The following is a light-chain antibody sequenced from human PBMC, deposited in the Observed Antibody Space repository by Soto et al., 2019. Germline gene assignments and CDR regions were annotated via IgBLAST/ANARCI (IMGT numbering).Light chain of an antibody. CDR2: DDS. CDR1: DIGRKS. Sequence: SYVLTQPPSVSVAPGQTARITCGGNDIGRKSVHWYQQKAGQAPVLVVYDDSERPSGIPERISGSNSGNTATLTISRVAAGDEADYYCQVWDGDSDHRVFGGGTKLTVL. J-gene: IGLJ3*02. CDR3: QVWDGDSDHRV. V-gene: IGLV3-21*02.